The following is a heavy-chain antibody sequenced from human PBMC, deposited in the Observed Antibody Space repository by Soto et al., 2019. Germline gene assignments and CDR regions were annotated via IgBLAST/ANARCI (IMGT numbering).Heavy chain of an antibody. CDR1: GFTFTSSA. CDR2: IVVCSGNI. V-gene: IGHV1-58*02. CDR3: AARSGYYTSDYYMDV. D-gene: IGHD3-3*01. J-gene: IGHJ6*03. Sequence: QMQLVQSGPEVKKPGTSVTVSCKASGFTFTSSAIQWVRQARGQRLVWRGWIVVCSGNIKYAQKFQERVTITRDMSATTAYMELSSLRSEDTAVYYCAARSGYYTSDYYMDVWGKGTTVTVSS.